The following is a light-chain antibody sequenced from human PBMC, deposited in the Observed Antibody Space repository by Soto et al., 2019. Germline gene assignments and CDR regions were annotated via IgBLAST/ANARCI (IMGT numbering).Light chain of an antibody. CDR3: QQYNTDSRT. V-gene: IGKV1-5*03. J-gene: IGKJ1*01. CDR2: KAS. CDR1: QSISSW. Sequence: ETQMTQSPSTLSASIRDRVTIPCRASQSISSWLAWYQHKPGKAPEVLIYKASSLKSGVPSRFSGSGSGTEFTLTISSLQPDDFATYYCQQYNTDSRTFGQVSKVDI.